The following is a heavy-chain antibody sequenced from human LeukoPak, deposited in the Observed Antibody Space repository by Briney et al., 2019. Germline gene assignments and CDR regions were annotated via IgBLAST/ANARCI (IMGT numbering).Heavy chain of an antibody. J-gene: IGHJ5*02. CDR2: INHSGST. D-gene: IGHD3-3*01. CDR1: GGSFSGYY. CDR3: ARARLPFWSGYYTGFWFDP. V-gene: IGHV4-34*01. Sequence: SETLSLTCAVYGGSFSGYYWSWIRQSPGKGLEWIGEINHSGSTNYNPSLKSRVTISVDTSKNQFSLKLSSVTAADTAVYYCARARLPFWSGYYTGFWFDPWGQGTLVTVSS.